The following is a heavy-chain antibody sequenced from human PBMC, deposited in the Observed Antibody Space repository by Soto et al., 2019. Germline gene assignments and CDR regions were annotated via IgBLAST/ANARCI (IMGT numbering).Heavy chain of an antibody. CDR1: GAPFSGYY. D-gene: IGHD3-3*01. CDR3: ARGREIFGAVTPFEY. Sequence: SETLSLTCGVYGAPFSGYYCTWIRQPPGKGLEWIGEINHTGSTKYNPSLKSRVTISLDTSKNQFSLSLRSVTAADTAVYYCARGREIFGAVTPFEYWGQGTQVTVYS. J-gene: IGHJ4*02. V-gene: IGHV4-34*01. CDR2: INHTGST.